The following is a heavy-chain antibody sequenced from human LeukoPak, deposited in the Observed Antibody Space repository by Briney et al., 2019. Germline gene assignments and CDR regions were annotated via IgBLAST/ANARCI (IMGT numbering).Heavy chain of an antibody. CDR3: ARDWKYCSGGSCYGGFDY. J-gene: IGHJ4*02. CDR2: IWYDGSKK. CDR1: GFTFRSYG. D-gene: IGHD2-15*01. Sequence: PGGSLRLSCAGSGFTFRSYGMHWVRQAPGQGLEWVAVIWYDGSKKYYADSVKGRFTMSRDNSKNTLYLQMNSLRAEDTAVYYCARDWKYCSGGSCYGGFDYWGQGTLVTVSS. V-gene: IGHV3-33*01.